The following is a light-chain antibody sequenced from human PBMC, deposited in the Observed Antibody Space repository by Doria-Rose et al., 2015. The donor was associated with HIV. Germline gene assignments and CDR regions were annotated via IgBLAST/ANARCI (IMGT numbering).Light chain of an antibody. CDR2: DAS. CDR1: QSFSSTY. V-gene: IGKV3-20*01. CDR3: HQYGTSWT. Sequence: EIVLTRSPGTLSLSPGERATLSCRASQSFSSTYLAWYQQKPGQAPSLLIYDASTRATGIPDRFSASGSGTDFTLTINRLEPEDFALYYCHQYGTSWTFGQGTKVEI. J-gene: IGKJ1*01.